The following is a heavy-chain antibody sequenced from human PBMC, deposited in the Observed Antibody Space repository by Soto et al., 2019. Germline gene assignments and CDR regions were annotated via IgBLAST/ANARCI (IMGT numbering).Heavy chain of an antibody. Sequence: ASVKVSCKASGGTFSSYAISWVRQAPGQGLEWMGGIIPIFGTANYAQKFQGRVTITADESTSTAYMELSSLRSEDTAVYYCARDPLGAGYYFDYWGQGTLVTVSS. CDR2: IIPIFGTA. D-gene: IGHD3-10*01. V-gene: IGHV1-69*13. CDR3: ARDPLGAGYYFDY. CDR1: GGTFSSYA. J-gene: IGHJ4*02.